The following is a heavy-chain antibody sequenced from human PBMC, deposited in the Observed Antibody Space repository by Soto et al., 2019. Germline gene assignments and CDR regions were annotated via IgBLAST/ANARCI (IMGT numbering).Heavy chain of an antibody. CDR3: ARTCGSTKDY. CDR1: GGSLSSYY. CDR2: IYYSGST. J-gene: IGHJ4*02. D-gene: IGHD2-21*01. V-gene: IGHV4-59*01. Sequence: QVQLQESGPGLVKPSETLSLTCVVSGGSLSSYYWSWIRQPPGKGLEWIGYIYYSGSTNYNPSLKSRVTISVDTSKNQFSLKLSSVTAADTAVYYCARTCGSTKDYWGRGTLVTVSS.